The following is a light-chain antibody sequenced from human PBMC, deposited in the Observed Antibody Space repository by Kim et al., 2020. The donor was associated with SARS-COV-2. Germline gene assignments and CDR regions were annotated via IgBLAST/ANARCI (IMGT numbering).Light chain of an antibody. CDR1: QSVSSY. CDR2: DAS. V-gene: IGKV3-11*01. CDR3: QQHSHWPLT. J-gene: IGKJ4*01. Sequence: EIVLTQSPATLSLSPGESATLSCRASQSVSSYLAWYQQKPGQAPRLLIYDASNRATGIPARFSGSGSGTDFTLTISSLEPEDFAVYYCQQHSHWPLTFGGGTKVDIK.